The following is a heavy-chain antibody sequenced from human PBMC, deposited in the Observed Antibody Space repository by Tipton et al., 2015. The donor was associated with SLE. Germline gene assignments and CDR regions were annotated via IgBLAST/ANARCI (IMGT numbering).Heavy chain of an antibody. D-gene: IGHD2-2*01. CDR1: GGSISSHY. CDR2: IYYSGST. V-gene: IGHV4-59*11. CDR3: ARAFGTSWQWWFDP. J-gene: IGHJ5*02. Sequence: TLSLTCTVSGGSISSHYWSWIRQPPGKGLEWIGYIYYSGSTNYNPSPKSRVTISVDTSKNQFSLKLSSVTAADTAVYYCARAFGTSWQWWFDPWGQGTLVTVSS.